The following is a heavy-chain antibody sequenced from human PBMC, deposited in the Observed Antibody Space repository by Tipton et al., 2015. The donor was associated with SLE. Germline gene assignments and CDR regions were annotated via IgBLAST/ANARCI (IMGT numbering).Heavy chain of an antibody. CDR1: GGSISSGSYY. CDR2: IYHSGST. CDR3: ARDSAAAGIPRDY. V-gene: IGHV4-39*07. J-gene: IGHJ4*02. Sequence: TLSLTCTVSGGSISSGSYYWSWIRQPPGKGLEWIGSIYHSGSTYYNPSLKSRVTTSVDTSKNQFSLKLSSVTAADTAVYYCARDSAAAGIPRDYWGQGTLVTVSS. D-gene: IGHD6-13*01.